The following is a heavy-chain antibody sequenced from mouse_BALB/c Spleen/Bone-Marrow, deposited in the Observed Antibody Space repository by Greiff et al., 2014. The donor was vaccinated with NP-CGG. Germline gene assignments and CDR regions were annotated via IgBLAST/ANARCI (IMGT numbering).Heavy chain of an antibody. J-gene: IGHJ1*01. CDR2: ILPGSGSS. CDR3: ARRGVHYWYFDV. V-gene: IGHV1-9*01. Sequence: QVQLQQSGAELMKPGASVKISCKATGYTFSSYWMEWVKQRPGHGLEWIGEILPGSGSSNYNEKFKGKATFTADTSSNTAYMQLSSLTSEDSDVYYWARRGVHYWYFDVWGAGTTVTVSS. CDR1: GYTFSSYW.